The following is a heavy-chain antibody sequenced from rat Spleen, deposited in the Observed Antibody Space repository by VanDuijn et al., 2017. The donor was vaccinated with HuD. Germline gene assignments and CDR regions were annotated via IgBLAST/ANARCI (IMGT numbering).Heavy chain of an antibody. CDR1: GFTFNNYD. CDR3: VRQDTSGYSNWFTY. CDR2: ISPGGGGT. Sequence: EVQLVESDGGLVQPGRSLKLSCAASGFTFNNYDMAWVRQAPTMSLEWVASISPGGGGTYYRDSVKGRFTVSRDNAKSTLYLQMDSLRSEDTATYYCVRQDTSGYSNWFTYWGQGTLVTVSS. V-gene: IGHV5S23*01. D-gene: IGHD4-3*01. J-gene: IGHJ3*01.